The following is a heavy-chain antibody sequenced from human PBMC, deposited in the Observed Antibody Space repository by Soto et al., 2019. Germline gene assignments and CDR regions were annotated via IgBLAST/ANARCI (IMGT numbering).Heavy chain of an antibody. V-gene: IGHV4-59*12. CDR2: IYYSGST. CDR3: ARGGPQGIKWLVLGGDAIER. D-gene: IGHD6-19*01. Sequence: PSETLSLTCTVAGGSISSYYWSWIRQPPGKGLEWIGYIYYSGSTNYNPSLKSRVTISVDTSKNQFSLKLSSVTAADTAVYYCARGGPQGIKWLVLGGDAIERWGQGASVTVS. J-gene: IGHJ6*02. CDR1: GGSISSYY.